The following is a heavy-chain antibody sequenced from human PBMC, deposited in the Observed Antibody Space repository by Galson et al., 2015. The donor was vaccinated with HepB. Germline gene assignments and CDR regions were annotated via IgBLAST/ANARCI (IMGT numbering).Heavy chain of an antibody. CDR1: GFSFSSYR. CDR3: ARYRFNWNYGPFDF. Sequence: SLRLSCAASGFSFSSYRMSWVRQAPGKGLEWVANINQVGSEKFYVDSVKARFTISRDNANNSLYLQMNRLRAGDTAVYYCARYRFNWNYGPFDFWGQGALVTGSS. CDR2: INQVGSEK. D-gene: IGHD1-7*01. J-gene: IGHJ4*02. V-gene: IGHV3-7*01.